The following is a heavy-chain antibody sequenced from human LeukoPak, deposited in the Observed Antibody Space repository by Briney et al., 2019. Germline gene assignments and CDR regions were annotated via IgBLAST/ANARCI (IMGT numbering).Heavy chain of an antibody. J-gene: IGHJ5*02. V-gene: IGHV4-30-4*01. CDR2: IYYSGST. D-gene: IGHD3-10*01. Sequence: SETLSLTCTVSGGFISSGSYYWSWIRQPPGKGLEWIGYIYYSGSTYYNLSLKSRITISVDTSRNQFSLRLSSVTAADTAVYYCARVSRVGELYVDTWGQGTLVTVSS. CDR3: ARVSRVGELYVDT. CDR1: GGFISSGSYY.